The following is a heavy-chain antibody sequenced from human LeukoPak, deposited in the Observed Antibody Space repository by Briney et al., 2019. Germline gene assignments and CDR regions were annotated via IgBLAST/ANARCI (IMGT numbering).Heavy chain of an antibody. D-gene: IGHD3-10*01. J-gene: IGHJ3*02. V-gene: IGHV4-4*07. Sequence: SETLSLTCTVSGGSISSYYWSWIRQPAGKGLEWIGRIYTSGSTNYNPSLKSRVTMSVDTSKNQFSLKLSSVTAADTAVYYCARDDGSGSPCDAFDIWGQGTMVTVSS. CDR1: GGSISSYY. CDR2: IYTSGST. CDR3: ARDDGSGSPCDAFDI.